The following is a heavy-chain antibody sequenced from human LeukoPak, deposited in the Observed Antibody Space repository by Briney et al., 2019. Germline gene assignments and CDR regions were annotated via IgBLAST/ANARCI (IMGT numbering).Heavy chain of an antibody. J-gene: IGHJ4*02. CDR2: MNPNSGNT. CDR1: GYTFTSYY. CDR3: ATTSRDCSSTSCYVKDY. D-gene: IGHD2-2*01. Sequence: ASVKVSCKASGYTFTSYYMHWVRQATGQGLEWMGWMNPNSGNTGYAQKFQGRVTMTRNTSISTAYMELSSLRSEDTAVYYCATTSRDCSSTSCYVKDYWGQGTLVTVSS. V-gene: IGHV1-8*02.